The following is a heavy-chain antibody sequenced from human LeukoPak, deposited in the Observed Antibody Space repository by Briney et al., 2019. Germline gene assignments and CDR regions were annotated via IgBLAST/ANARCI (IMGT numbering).Heavy chain of an antibody. V-gene: IGHV3-7*01. Sequence: PGGSLILSCAASGVTFSSYWMSWGRQAPGKGLEWVANIKQAGSAKYYVDSVKGRFAISRDDAKNSPYLLMSSLITEDTAAYYCARDRGIGNNHTYNWYDPWGQGTLATVSS. CDR1: GVTFSSYW. D-gene: IGHD1/OR15-1a*01. CDR2: IKQAGSAK. J-gene: IGHJ5*02. CDR3: ARDRGIGNNHTYNWYDP.